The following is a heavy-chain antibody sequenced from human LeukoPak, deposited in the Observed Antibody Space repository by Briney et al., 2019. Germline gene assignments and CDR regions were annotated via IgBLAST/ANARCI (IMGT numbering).Heavy chain of an antibody. J-gene: IGHJ4*02. CDR2: ISGSGGST. CDR1: GFTFSSYG. V-gene: IGHV3-23*01. Sequence: GGSLRLSCAASGFTFSSYGMSWVRQAPGKGLEWVSAISGSGGSTYYADSVKGRFTISRDNSKNTPYLQMNSLRAEDTAVYYCAIGDSSGSPLPVDYWGQGTLVTVSS. CDR3: AIGDSSGSPLPVDY. D-gene: IGHD6-19*01.